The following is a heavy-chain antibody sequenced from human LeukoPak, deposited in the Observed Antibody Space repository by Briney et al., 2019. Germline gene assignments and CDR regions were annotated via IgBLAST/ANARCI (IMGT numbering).Heavy chain of an antibody. CDR2: IYHSGST. V-gene: IGHV4-30-2*01. CDR1: GGSISSGGYS. D-gene: IGHD5-12*01. J-gene: IGHJ4*02. CDR3: ARANGGYDLGYFDY. Sequence: SETLSLTCAVSGGSISSGGYSWSWIRQPPGKGLEWTGYIYHSGSTYYNPSLKSRVTISVDRSKNQFPLKLSSVTAADTAVYYCARANGGYDLGYFDYWGQGTLVTVSS.